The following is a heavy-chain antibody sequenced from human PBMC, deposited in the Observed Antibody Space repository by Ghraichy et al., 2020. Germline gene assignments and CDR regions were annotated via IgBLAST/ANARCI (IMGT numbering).Heavy chain of an antibody. Sequence: SETLSLTCTVSGGSISNSTYYWGWIRQPPGEGLEWIGSIYYSGSPYFNPSLKSRVTISVDTSKNQFSLKLTSVTAADTAVYYCARHSGAARPNFDYWGQGTLVTVSS. CDR1: GGSISNSTYY. D-gene: IGHD6-6*01. J-gene: IGHJ4*02. V-gene: IGHV4-39*01. CDR2: IYYSGSP. CDR3: ARHSGAARPNFDY.